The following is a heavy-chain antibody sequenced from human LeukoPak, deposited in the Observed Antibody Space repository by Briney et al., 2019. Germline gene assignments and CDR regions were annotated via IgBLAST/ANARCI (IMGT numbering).Heavy chain of an antibody. CDR3: ARGRVWPMRHDTVPYYFDY. CDR1: GGTFSSYA. D-gene: IGHD3-9*01. V-gene: IGHV1-69*13. CDR2: IIPIFGTA. J-gene: IGHJ4*02. Sequence: GASVKGSCKASGGTFSSYAISWVRQTPGQGLEWMGGIIPIFGTANYAQKFQGRVTITADESTSTAYMELSSLRSEDTAVYYCARGRVWPMRHDTVPYYFDYWGQGTLVTVSS.